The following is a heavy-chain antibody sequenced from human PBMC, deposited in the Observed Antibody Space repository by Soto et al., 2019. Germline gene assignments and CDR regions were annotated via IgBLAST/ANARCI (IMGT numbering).Heavy chain of an antibody. CDR2: INAGNGNT. D-gene: IGHD1-26*01. J-gene: IGHJ4*02. V-gene: IGHV1-3*01. CDR1: GYTFTSYA. Sequence: GASVKVCCKASGYTFTSYARHWVRQAPGQRLEWMGWINAGNGNTKYSQKFQGRVTITRDTSASTAYMELSSLRSEDTAVYYCARGLGLYYFDYWGQGTLVTVSS. CDR3: ARGLGLYYFDY.